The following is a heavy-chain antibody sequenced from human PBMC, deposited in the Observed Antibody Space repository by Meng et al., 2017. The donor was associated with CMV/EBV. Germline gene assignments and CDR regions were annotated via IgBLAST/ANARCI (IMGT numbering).Heavy chain of an antibody. V-gene: IGHV4-34*01. CDR1: GGSFSGYY. CDR2: INHSGST. J-gene: IGHJ4*02. CDR3: ARVWDSGWDY. D-gene: IGHD3-22*01. Sequence: QGRLQQWGEGLLKPSGTLSLTCAVYGGSFSGYYWSWIRQPPGKGLEWIGEINHSGSTNYNPSLKSRVTISVDTSKNQFSLKLSSVTAADTAVYYCARVWDSGWDYWGQGTLVTVSS.